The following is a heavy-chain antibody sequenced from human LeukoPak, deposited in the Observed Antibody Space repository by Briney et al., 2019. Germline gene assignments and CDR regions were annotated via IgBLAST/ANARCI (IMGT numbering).Heavy chain of an antibody. CDR3: ARMSMDYYDSKGHYWFNWFDP. Sequence: PSETLSLTCSVSGGSMNGYYWSWLRQSPGRGLDWIGHIFYTGTTTYNPSLKSRVSVSIDSSKNQFSLKLDSLTAADTAIYYCARMSMDYYDSKGHYWFNWFDPWGQGTLVTVSS. V-gene: IGHV4-59*01. CDR1: GGSMNGYY. D-gene: IGHD3-22*01. J-gene: IGHJ5*02. CDR2: IFYTGTT.